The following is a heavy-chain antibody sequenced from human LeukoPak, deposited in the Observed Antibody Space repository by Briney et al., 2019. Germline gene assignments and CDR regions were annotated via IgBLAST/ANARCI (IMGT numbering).Heavy chain of an antibody. Sequence: PSETLSLTCAVPGASITSFHWTWFRQPAGRGLEWIGLIYTSGSTLYNPSLQSRVAMSVDVTKNQLSLKLSYVTAADAATYYCARKDGDYWGRGTLVTVSS. J-gene: IGHJ4*02. CDR2: IYTSGST. CDR3: ARKDGDY. D-gene: IGHD6-6*01. V-gene: IGHV4-4*07. CDR1: GASITSFH.